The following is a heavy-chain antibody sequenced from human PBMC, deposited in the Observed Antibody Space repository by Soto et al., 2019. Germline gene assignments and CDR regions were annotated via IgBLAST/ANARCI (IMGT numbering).Heavy chain of an antibody. CDR1: GYTFTNYG. V-gene: IGHV1-18*01. Sequence: ASVKVSCKASGYTFTNYGFSWVRQAPGQGLEWMGWISAYNGNTNYVQNLKGRVTMTTDTSTSTAYMELRSLRSEDTAFYYCATSYGSGYRAFDYWGQGALVTVSS. CDR2: ISAYNGNT. CDR3: ATSYGSGYRAFDY. J-gene: IGHJ4*02. D-gene: IGHD3-10*01.